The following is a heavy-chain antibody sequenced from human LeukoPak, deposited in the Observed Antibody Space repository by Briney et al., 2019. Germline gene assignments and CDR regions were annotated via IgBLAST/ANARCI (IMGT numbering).Heavy chain of an antibody. CDR3: ARESQRVRFLEWLLYPVD. J-gene: IGHJ4*02. Sequence: GGSLRLSCAASGFTFSSYWMHWVRQAPGKGLVWVSRINTDGSSTSYADSVKGRFTISRDNAKNTLYLQMNSLRAEDTAVYYCARESQRVRFLEWLLYPVDWGQGTLVTVSS. V-gene: IGHV3-74*01. CDR1: GFTFSSYW. CDR2: INTDGSST. D-gene: IGHD3-3*01.